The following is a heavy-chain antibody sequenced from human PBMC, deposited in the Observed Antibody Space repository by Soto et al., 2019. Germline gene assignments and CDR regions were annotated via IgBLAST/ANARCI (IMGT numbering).Heavy chain of an antibody. D-gene: IGHD2-8*01. V-gene: IGHV4-4*07. J-gene: IGHJ4*02. CDR2: MHSTGSP. CDR1: GGGIRGFY. CDR3: ARACMPKAHFDY. Sequence: SETLCLTCTVSGGGIRGFYRSWIREPAGKGLEWVGRMHSTGSPNYNPSLKSRGTISIDISRYQVFLKLTPVTEADPALYFCARACMPKAHFDYWGQGTLVPVS.